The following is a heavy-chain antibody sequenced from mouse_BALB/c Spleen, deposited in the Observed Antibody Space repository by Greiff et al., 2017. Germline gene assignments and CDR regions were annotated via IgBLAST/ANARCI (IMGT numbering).Heavy chain of an antibody. Sequence: EVQLQQSGPELVKPGASVKISCKASGYTFTDYNMHWVKQSHGKSLEWIGYIYPYNGGTGYNQKFKSKATLTVDNSSSTAYMELRSLTSEDSAVYYCARFMVTHFYYAMDYWGQGTSVTVSS. J-gene: IGHJ4*01. CDR2: IYPYNGGT. V-gene: IGHV1S29*02. D-gene: IGHD2-1*01. CDR3: ARFMVTHFYYAMDY. CDR1: GYTFTDYN.